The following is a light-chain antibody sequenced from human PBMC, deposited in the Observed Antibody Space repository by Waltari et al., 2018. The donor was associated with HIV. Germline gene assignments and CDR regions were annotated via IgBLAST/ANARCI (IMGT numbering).Light chain of an antibody. Sequence: EIVLPQSPATLSLSPGASAPLSCRASQSVSSYLAWYQQKPGQAPRLLIYDASNRATGIPARFSGSGSGTDFTLTISSLEPEDFAVYYCQQRSNWLYTFGQGTKLEIK. CDR2: DAS. CDR1: QSVSSY. CDR3: QQRSNWLYT. J-gene: IGKJ2*01. V-gene: IGKV3-11*01.